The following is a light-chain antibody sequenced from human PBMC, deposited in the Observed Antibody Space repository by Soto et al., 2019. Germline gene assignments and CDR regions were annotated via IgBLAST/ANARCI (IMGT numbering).Light chain of an antibody. Sequence: QSVLTQPASVSGSPGQSLTISCTGNSSDVGSYNLVSWYQQHPGKAPKLMIYEGSKRPSGVSNRFSGSKSGNTASLTISGLQAEDEADYYCCSYSGSSTVFGTGTKVTVL. J-gene: IGLJ1*01. CDR1: SSDVGSYNL. V-gene: IGLV2-23*01. CDR2: EGS. CDR3: CSYSGSSTV.